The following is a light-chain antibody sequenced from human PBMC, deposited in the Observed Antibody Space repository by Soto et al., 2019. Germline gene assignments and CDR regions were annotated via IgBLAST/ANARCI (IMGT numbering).Light chain of an antibody. Sequence: QSALTQPASVSGSPGQSITISCTGTSSDVGGYSYVSWYQQHPGKAPKLMIYDVSNRPSGVSNRFSGSKSCNTASLTISGLQAEDEADYYCSSCTSSSTLVFGGGTKLTVL. CDR3: SSCTSSSTLV. CDR2: DVS. V-gene: IGLV2-14*01. J-gene: IGLJ2*01. CDR1: SSDVGGYSY.